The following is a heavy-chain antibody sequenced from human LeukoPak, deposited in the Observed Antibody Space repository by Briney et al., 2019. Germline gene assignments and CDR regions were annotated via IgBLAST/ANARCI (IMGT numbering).Heavy chain of an antibody. CDR3: ATWGSSSWALES. Sequence: GGSPRLSCAASGFTVSSNYMSWVRQAPGKGLEWVSVLYSGGSTYYADSVRGRFTISRDNSKNTLYLQMASLRAEDTAVYYCATWGSSSWALESWGQGTLVTVSS. V-gene: IGHV3-53*01. CDR2: LYSGGST. CDR1: GFTVSSNY. J-gene: IGHJ5*02. D-gene: IGHD6-13*01.